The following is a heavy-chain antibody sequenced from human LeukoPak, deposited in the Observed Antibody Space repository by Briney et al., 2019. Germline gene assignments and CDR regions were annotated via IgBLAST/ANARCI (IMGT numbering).Heavy chain of an antibody. D-gene: IGHD3-22*01. Sequence: PSETLSLTCTVSGASISSGAYYWSWIRQHPGKGLECIGYIYYSGSTYYNPSLKSRVTISVDTSKNQSSLNLRSVTAADTAVYYCARGVPHYYDSSGYLAPRLVDYWGQGTLVTVSS. V-gene: IGHV4-31*03. CDR2: IYYSGST. CDR1: GASISSGAYY. J-gene: IGHJ4*02. CDR3: ARGVPHYYDSSGYLAPRLVDY.